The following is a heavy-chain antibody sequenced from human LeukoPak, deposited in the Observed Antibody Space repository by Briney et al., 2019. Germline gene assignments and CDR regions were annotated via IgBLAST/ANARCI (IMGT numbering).Heavy chain of an antibody. CDR2: LYTGGST. Sequence: PSQTLSLTCTVSGGSISSGSYYWSWIRQSAGKGLEWIGRLYTGGSTNYNPSLKSRVTISVDTSKNQFSLKLSSVTAADTAVYYCARDRYYYDSSGYNYYYYMDVWGKGTTVTVSS. CDR3: ARDRYYYDSSGYNYYYYMDV. D-gene: IGHD3-22*01. V-gene: IGHV4-61*02. CDR1: GGSISSGSYY. J-gene: IGHJ6*03.